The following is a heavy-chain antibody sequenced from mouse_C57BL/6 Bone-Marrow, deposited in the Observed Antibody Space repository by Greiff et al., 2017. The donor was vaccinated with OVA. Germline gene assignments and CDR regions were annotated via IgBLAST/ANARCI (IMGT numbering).Heavy chain of an antibody. D-gene: IGHD1-1*01. J-gene: IGHJ1*03. Sequence: VQLQESGPELVKPGASVKISCKASGYAFSSSWMNWVKQRPGKGLEWIGRIYPGDGDTNYNGKFKGKATLTADKSSSTAYMQLSSLTSEDSAVYFCARGTTVVAEDWYFDVWGTGTTVTVSS. CDR2: IYPGDGDT. CDR3: ARGTTVVAEDWYFDV. CDR1: GYAFSSSW. V-gene: IGHV1-82*01.